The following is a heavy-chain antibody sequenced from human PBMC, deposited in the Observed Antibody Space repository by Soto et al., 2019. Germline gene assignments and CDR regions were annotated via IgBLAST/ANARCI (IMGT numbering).Heavy chain of an antibody. J-gene: IGHJ4*02. CDR1: GGSISSGGYY. CDR3: ARINVRNSSGWYLPAY. Sequence: PSETLSLTCTVSGGSISSGGYYWSWIRQHPGKGLEWIGYIYYSGSTNYNPSLKSRVTISVDTSKNQFSLKLSSVTAADTAVYYCARINVRNSSGWYLPAYWGQGTLVTVSS. D-gene: IGHD6-19*01. V-gene: IGHV4-61*08. CDR2: IYYSGST.